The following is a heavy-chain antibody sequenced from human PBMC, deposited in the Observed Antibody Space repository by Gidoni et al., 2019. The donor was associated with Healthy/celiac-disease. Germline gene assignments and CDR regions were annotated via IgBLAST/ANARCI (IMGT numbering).Heavy chain of an antibody. J-gene: IGHJ2*01. Sequence: EVQLVESGGGLVQPGRSLRLSCAASGFTFDDYAMHWVRQAPGKGLEWVSGISWNSGSIGYEDSVKGRFTISRDNAKNSLYLQMNSLRAEDTALYYCAKDKATATERGYWYFDLWGRGTLVTVSS. CDR3: AKDKATATERGYWYFDL. D-gene: IGHD1-1*01. V-gene: IGHV3-9*01. CDR2: ISWNSGSI. CDR1: GFTFDDYA.